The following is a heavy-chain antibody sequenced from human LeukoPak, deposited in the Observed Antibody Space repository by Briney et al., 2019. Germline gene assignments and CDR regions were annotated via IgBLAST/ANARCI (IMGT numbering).Heavy chain of an antibody. Sequence: GGSLRLSYAASGFTFSTYGMHWVRLAPGKGLEWVAFIRNDGSNKAYADSVKGRFTISRDNSKKTLYLQMNSLRTEDTAVYYCAKGDSDWGQGTLVTVSS. CDR3: AKGDSD. V-gene: IGHV3-30*02. D-gene: IGHD2-21*01. CDR1: GFTFSTYG. CDR2: IRNDGSNK. J-gene: IGHJ1*01.